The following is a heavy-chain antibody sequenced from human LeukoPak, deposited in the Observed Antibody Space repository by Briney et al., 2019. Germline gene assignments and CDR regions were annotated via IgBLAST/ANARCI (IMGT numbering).Heavy chain of an antibody. V-gene: IGHV3-9*01. CDR2: ISWNSGSI. D-gene: IGHD4-23*01. CDR1: GFTFDDYA. J-gene: IGHJ4*02. CDR3: AKDSAQNYGGTTYYFDY. Sequence: GGSLRLSCAASGFTFDDYAMHWVRQAPGKGLEWVSGISWNSGSIGYADSVKGRFTISRDNAKNSLYLQMNSLRAEDTALYYCAKDSAQNYGGTTYYFDYWGQGTLVTVSS.